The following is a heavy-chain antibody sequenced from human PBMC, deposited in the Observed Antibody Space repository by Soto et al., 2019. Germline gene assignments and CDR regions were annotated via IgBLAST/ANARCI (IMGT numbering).Heavy chain of an antibody. D-gene: IGHD3-10*01. Sequence: EVQLVESGGGLVQPGGSLRLSCAASGFTFSSYSMNWVRQGPGKGLEWLSHISSSSSTIYYADSVKVRFTISRDNARNSLYLQMNSLRDDDTAVYYCARDITFYDYWGQGTLVTVSS. CDR3: ARDITFYDY. V-gene: IGHV3-48*02. J-gene: IGHJ4*02. CDR2: ISSSSSTI. CDR1: GFTFSSYS.